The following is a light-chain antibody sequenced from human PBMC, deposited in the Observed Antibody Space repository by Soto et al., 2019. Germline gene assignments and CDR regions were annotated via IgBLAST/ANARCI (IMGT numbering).Light chain of an antibody. CDR3: CSYAGSSTYVV. Sequence: QSALTQPASVSGSPGQSITISCTGPNSYVGNYNLVSWYQQHPGKAPKVMIFEGSRRPSGVSNRFSGSKSGNTASLAISGLQAEDEADYYCCSYAGSSTYVVFGGGTQLTVL. J-gene: IGLJ2*01. CDR2: EGS. V-gene: IGLV2-23*01. CDR1: NSYVGNYNL.